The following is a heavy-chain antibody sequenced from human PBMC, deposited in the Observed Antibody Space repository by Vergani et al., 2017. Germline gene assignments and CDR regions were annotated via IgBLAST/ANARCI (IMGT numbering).Heavy chain of an antibody. Sequence: QVQLVESVGGLFKPGGSLRLSCAASGFTFSDSYMSWIRRAPGKGLEGVSYISSSGSTIYYEDSVKGRFTISRDNTKNTLYLQMNSLGAENTAVYYCARDRQVRGVLFDNWGQGTLVTVSS. D-gene: IGHD3-10*01. CDR3: ARDRQVRGVLFDN. J-gene: IGHJ4*02. CDR1: GFTFSDSY. CDR2: ISSSGSTI. V-gene: IGHV3-11*04.